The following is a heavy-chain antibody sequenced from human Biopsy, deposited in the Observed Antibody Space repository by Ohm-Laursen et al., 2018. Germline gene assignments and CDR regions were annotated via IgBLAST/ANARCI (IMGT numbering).Heavy chain of an antibody. J-gene: IGHJ5*01. CDR3: VKQWGGYNFDS. Sequence: SLRLSCTAFGFTFHTYDMNWVRQAPGKGLERVAHIDVSDYNTYYADSVRGRFTISRDNSKQMVHLEINSLTADDTAVYYCVKQWGGYNFDSWGQGTLVTVSS. CDR2: IDVSDYNT. V-gene: IGHV3-23*01. D-gene: IGHD1-14*01. CDR1: GFTFHTYD.